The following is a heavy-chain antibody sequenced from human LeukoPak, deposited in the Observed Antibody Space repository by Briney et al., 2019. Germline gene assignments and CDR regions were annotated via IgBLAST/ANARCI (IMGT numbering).Heavy chain of an antibody. J-gene: IGHJ4*02. D-gene: IGHD2-8*02. CDR3: ARTSVLGTQCLAY. CDR1: GYTFTDYY. CDR2: INPYSGVT. Sequence: ASVKISCRASGYTFTDYYIHWVRQAPGQGLEWMGWINPYSGVTNYAQKFQARVTMTRDSSISTPYMDLSGLTSDDTATYYCARTSVLGTQCLAYWGQGTLVTVSS. V-gene: IGHV1-2*02.